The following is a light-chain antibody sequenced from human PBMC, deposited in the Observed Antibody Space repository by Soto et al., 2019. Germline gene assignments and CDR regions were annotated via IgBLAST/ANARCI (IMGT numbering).Light chain of an antibody. CDR3: QRYGSSPLIT. CDR2: GTS. Sequence: PGERATLSCRASQSVSSSSLAWYQQRPGQAPRLLIYGTSSRATGIPDRFSGSGSGTDFTLTISRLEPEDFAVYFCQRYGSSPLITFGQGTRLEI. J-gene: IGKJ5*01. V-gene: IGKV3-20*01. CDR1: QSVSSSS.